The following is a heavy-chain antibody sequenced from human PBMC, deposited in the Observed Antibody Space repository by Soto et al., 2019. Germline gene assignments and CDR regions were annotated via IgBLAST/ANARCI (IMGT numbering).Heavy chain of an antibody. CDR3: ARGGRAFWSGSSSFDY. V-gene: IGHV3-33*01. Sequence: QVQLVESGGGVVHPGRSLRLSCAASGFTFSSYGMHWVRQAPGKGLEWVAVIWYDGSNKYYADSVKGRFTISRDNYKNTLYLQMNSLRAEDMSVYYCARGGRAFWSGSSSFDYWGQGTLVTVSS. CDR1: GFTFSSYG. J-gene: IGHJ4*02. D-gene: IGHD3-3*01. CDR2: IWYDGSNK.